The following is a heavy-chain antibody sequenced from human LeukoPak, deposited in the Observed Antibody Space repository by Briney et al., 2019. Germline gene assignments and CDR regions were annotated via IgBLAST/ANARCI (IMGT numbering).Heavy chain of an antibody. CDR2: IYYSGST. CDR3: AGTSQRDGSGSYIDY. D-gene: IGHD3-10*01. Sequence: SETLSLTCTVSGASITSYYWCWIRQPPGKGLEWIGYIYYSGSTKYNPSLQSRVTISGDTSKNQISLKLNSVIAADTAVYCCAGTSQRDGSGSYIDYWGQGTLVTVSS. CDR1: GASITSYY. J-gene: IGHJ4*02. V-gene: IGHV4-59*01.